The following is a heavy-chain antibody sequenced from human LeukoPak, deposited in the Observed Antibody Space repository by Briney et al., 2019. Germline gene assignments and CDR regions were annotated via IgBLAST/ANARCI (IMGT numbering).Heavy chain of an antibody. V-gene: IGHV1-18*01. D-gene: IGHD1-1*01. CDR3: ARDSSQLGVDGFDI. Sequence: ASVKVSCKASGYTFTRFGITWVRQARGQGLEWMGWISGYNANTKYAQKPQGRITMTTDTSTSTAYMELRSLRSDDTAVYYCARDSSQLGVDGFDIWGQGTIVTVSS. J-gene: IGHJ3*02. CDR1: GYTFTRFG. CDR2: ISGYNANT.